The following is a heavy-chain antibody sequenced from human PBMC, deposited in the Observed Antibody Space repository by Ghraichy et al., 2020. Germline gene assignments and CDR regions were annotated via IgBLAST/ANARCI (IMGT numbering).Heavy chain of an antibody. D-gene: IGHD1-26*01. CDR2: ISSSSSYI. J-gene: IGHJ3*02. CDR3: ARGGHSGSYSVPAFDI. CDR1: GFTFSSYS. Sequence: GGSLRLSCAASGFTFSSYSMNWVRQAPGKGLEWVSSISSSSSYIYYADSVKCRFTISRDNAKNSMYLQMNSLRDEDMTVFYCARGGHSGSYSVPAFDIWGQGTMVTVSS. V-gene: IGHV3-21*06.